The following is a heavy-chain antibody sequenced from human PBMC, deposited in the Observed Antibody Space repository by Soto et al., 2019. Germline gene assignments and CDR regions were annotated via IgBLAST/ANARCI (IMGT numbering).Heavy chain of an antibody. D-gene: IGHD3-3*01. CDR2: IYYSGST. CDR1: GGSISSGGYY. V-gene: IGHV4-31*03. J-gene: IGHJ6*03. Sequence: SETLSLTCTVSGGSISSGGYYWSWIRQHPGKGLEWIGYIYYSGSTYYNPSLKSRVTISVDTSKNQFSLKLSSVTAADTAVYYCARDWSGSLTGDYYYMDVWGKGTTVTVSS. CDR3: ARDWSGSLTGDYYYMDV.